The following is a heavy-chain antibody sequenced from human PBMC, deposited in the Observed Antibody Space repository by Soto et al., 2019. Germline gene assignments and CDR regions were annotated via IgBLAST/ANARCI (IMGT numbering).Heavy chain of an antibody. J-gene: IGHJ4*02. Sequence: ASVKVSCKASGYTFTTYYMHWVRQAPGQGLEWKGIINPSGGSTSYAQKFQGRVTMTRDTSTSTVYMELSSLRSEDTAVYYFARVYCSGGSCYGIDYWGQGTLVTVSS. V-gene: IGHV1-46*01. CDR3: ARVYCSGGSCYGIDY. D-gene: IGHD2-15*01. CDR2: INPSGGST. CDR1: GYTFTTYY.